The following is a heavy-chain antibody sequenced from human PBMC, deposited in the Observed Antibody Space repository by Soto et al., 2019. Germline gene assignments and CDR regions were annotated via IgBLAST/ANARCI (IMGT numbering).Heavy chain of an antibody. D-gene: IGHD3-10*01. CDR1: GYTFSSYS. Sequence: EVQLVESGGGLVQPGGYLRLSCAASGYTFSSYSMNWVRQAPGKGLEWVSYISSSSSTIYYADSVKGRFTISRDNAKNSLYLQMNSLRAEDTDVYYCARANYYGTPGDFDYWGQGTLVTVSS. V-gene: IGHV3-48*01. J-gene: IGHJ4*02. CDR3: ARANYYGTPGDFDY. CDR2: ISSSSSTI.